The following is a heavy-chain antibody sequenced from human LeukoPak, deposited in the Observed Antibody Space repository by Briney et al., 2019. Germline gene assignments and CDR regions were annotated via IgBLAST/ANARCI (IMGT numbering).Heavy chain of an antibody. V-gene: IGHV1-69*05. CDR2: IIPIFGTA. Sequence: SVKVSCKASGGTFSSYAISWVRQAPGQGLEWMGGIIPIFGTANYAQKFQGRVTITTDESTSTAYMELSRLRSEDTAVYYCASSQNFWTGSSYWYFDLWGRGTLVTVSS. CDR3: ASSQNFWTGSSYWYFDL. CDR1: GGTFSSYA. J-gene: IGHJ2*01. D-gene: IGHD3/OR15-3a*01.